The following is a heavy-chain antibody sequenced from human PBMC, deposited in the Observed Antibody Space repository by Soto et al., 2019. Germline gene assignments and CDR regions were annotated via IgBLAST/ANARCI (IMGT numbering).Heavy chain of an antibody. CDR2: ISSSSSTI. V-gene: IGHV3-48*01. D-gene: IGHD4-17*01. Sequence: GGSLRLSCAASGFTFSSYSMNWVRQAPGKGQKWVSYISSSSSTIYYADSVKGRFTISRDNAKNSLYLQINSLRAEDTSVYYCAIGLYGDPREYFQYWGQGTLVTVSS. J-gene: IGHJ1*01. CDR3: AIGLYGDPREYFQY. CDR1: GFTFSSYS.